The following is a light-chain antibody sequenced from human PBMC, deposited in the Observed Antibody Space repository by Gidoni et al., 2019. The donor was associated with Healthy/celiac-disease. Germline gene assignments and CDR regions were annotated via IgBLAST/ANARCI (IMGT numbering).Light chain of an antibody. Sequence: VLTQPPSAPGTPGPTVTTSRSGSSSTIGSNTVNWYQQLPGTAPNPLLYSNNQPPSGVPGRFSGSESGTSASLAISGLQSEDEADYYCAAWYDSLNGHVVFGGGTKLTVL. V-gene: IGLV1-44*01. CDR2: SNN. J-gene: IGLJ2*01. CDR1: SSTIGSNT. CDR3: AAWYDSLNGHVV.